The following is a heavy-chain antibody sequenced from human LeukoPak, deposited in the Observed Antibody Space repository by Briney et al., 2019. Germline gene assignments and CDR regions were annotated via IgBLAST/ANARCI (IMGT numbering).Heavy chain of an antibody. V-gene: IGHV4-4*07. CDR2: IYTSGST. CDR1: GGSISSYY. J-gene: IGHJ6*03. Sequence: SETLSLTCTVSGGSISSYYWSWIRQPAGKGLEWIGRIYTSGSTNYNPSLKSRVTMSVDTSKNQFSLKLSSVTAADTAVYYCARDYYDSSGYYYDPFYYYYYMDVWGKGTTVTISS. D-gene: IGHD3-22*01. CDR3: ARDYYDSSGYYYDPFYYYYYMDV.